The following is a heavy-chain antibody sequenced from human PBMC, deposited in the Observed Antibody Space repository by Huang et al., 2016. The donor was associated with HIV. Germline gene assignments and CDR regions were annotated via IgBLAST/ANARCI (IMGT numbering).Heavy chain of an antibody. D-gene: IGHD4-17*01. CDR1: GYTFTNYD. CDR2: INPNTGNK. J-gene: IGHJ4*02. CDR3: ARSAYGDLDY. Sequence: QVHLVQSGAEVKKPGASVTVSCKASGYTFTNYDINWVRQAPGRGLEWMGWINPNTGNKGFAQTFQGRVTMTRKTSITTAYMELTSLTSEDTAVYYCARSAYGDLDYWGLGTLVIVSS. V-gene: IGHV1-8*02.